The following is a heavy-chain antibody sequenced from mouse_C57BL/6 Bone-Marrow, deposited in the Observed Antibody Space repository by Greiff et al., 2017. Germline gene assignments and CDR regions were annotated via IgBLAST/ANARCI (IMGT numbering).Heavy chain of an antibody. D-gene: IGHD2-10*01. Sequence: QVQLQQPGAELVKPGASVKMSCKASGYTFTSYWITWVKQRPGQGLEWIGDIYPGSGSTNYNEKFKSKATLTVDTSSSTAYMQLSSLTSEDSAVYYCARRRGTYYGNYGDYWGQGTTLTVSS. J-gene: IGHJ2*01. CDR2: IYPGSGST. CDR3: ARRRGTYYGNYGDY. V-gene: IGHV1-55*01. CDR1: GYTFTSYW.